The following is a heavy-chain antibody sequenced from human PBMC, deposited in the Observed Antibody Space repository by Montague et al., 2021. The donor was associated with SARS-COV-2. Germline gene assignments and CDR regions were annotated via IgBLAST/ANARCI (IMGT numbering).Heavy chain of an antibody. CDR3: ARGADYDFWSGFLRYKWFDP. D-gene: IGHD3-3*01. V-gene: IGHV4-34*01. J-gene: IGHJ5*02. Sequence: SETLSLTCAVYGGSLSGYYWAWIRQTPAKGLEWIGEINHSGSTNYNPSLKSQLTISVDTSKKQFSLKLNSMTAADTAVYYCARGADYDFWSGFLRYKWFDPWGLGTPVTVSS. CDR1: GGSLSGYY. CDR2: INHSGST.